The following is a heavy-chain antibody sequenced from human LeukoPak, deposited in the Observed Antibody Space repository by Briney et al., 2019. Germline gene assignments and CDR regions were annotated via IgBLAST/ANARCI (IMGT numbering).Heavy chain of an antibody. Sequence: SVKVSCKASGGTFSSYAISWVRQAPGQGLEWMGRIIPILGIANYAQKFQGRVTITADKSTSTAYMELSSLRSEDTAVYYCASVLTTAAAGIFSDAFDIWGQGTMVTVSS. CDR2: IIPILGIA. CDR1: GGTFSSYA. V-gene: IGHV1-69*04. J-gene: IGHJ3*02. D-gene: IGHD6-13*01. CDR3: ASVLTTAAAGIFSDAFDI.